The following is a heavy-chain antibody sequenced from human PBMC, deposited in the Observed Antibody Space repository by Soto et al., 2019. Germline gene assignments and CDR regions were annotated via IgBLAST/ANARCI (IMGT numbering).Heavy chain of an antibody. Sequence: GGSLRLSCAASGFTFSSYAMSWVRQAPGKGLEWVSAISGSGGSTYYADSVKGRFTISRDNSKNTLYLQMNSLRAEDTAVYYCARDYYDSSGYYDDAFDIWGQGTMVTVSS. J-gene: IGHJ3*02. V-gene: IGHV3-23*01. D-gene: IGHD3-22*01. CDR2: ISGSGGST. CDR3: ARDYYDSSGYYDDAFDI. CDR1: GFTFSSYA.